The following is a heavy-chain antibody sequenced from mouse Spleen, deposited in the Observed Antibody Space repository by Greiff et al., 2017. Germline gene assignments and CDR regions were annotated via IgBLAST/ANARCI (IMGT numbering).Heavy chain of an antibody. Sequence: VKLVESGAELVRPGVSVKISCKGSGYTFTDYAMHWVKQSHAKSLEWIGVISTYYGDASYNQKFKGKATMTVDKSSSTAYMELARLTSEDSAIYYCARWRSYAMDYWGQGTSVTVSS. J-gene: IGHJ4*01. CDR1: GYTFTDYA. CDR3: ARWRSYAMDY. CDR2: ISTYYGDA. V-gene: IGHV1S137*01.